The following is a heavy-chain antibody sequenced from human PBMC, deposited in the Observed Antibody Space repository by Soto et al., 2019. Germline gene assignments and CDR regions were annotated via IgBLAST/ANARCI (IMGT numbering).Heavy chain of an antibody. CDR3: ARDQCSSTSCYTSYYYYYYGMDV. D-gene: IGHD2-2*01. CDR1: GYTFTSYG. CDR2: ISAYNGNT. Sequence: ASVKVSCKASGYTFTSYGISWVLQAPGQGLEWMGWISAYNGNTNYAQKLQGRVTMTTDTSTSTAYMELRSLRSDDTAVYYCARDQCSSTSCYTSYYYYYYGMDVWGQGTTVTVSS. J-gene: IGHJ6*02. V-gene: IGHV1-18*01.